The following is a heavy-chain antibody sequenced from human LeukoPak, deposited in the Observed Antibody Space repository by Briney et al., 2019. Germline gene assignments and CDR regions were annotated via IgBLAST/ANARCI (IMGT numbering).Heavy chain of an antibody. CDR3: ARHRPGERRFDP. CDR2: VSYRGNT. V-gene: IGHV4-59*08. Sequence: SETLSLTCTVSGGSISSDHWGWIRQPPEKGLEWIGCVSYRGNTNYNPSLKSRVTISVDTSRNHFSLQLTFVTAADTAVYYCARHRPGERRFDPWGQGTLVTVSS. D-gene: IGHD3-16*01. CDR1: GGSISSDH. J-gene: IGHJ5*02.